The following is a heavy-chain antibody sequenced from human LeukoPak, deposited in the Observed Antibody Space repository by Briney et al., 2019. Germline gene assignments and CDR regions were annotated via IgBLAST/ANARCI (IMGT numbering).Heavy chain of an antibody. CDR1: GVSISPYY. J-gene: IGHJ4*01. D-gene: IGHD6-19*01. V-gene: IGHV4-59*01. CDR2: IYYSGST. Sequence: PSETLSLTCTVSGVSISPYYWSWIRQPPGKGLEWIGNIYYSGSTTYNPSLKSPVTISVDTSRNQFSQKLSSVTAADTAVYYCARGAGAFDYWGHGTLVTVSS. CDR3: ARGAGAFDY.